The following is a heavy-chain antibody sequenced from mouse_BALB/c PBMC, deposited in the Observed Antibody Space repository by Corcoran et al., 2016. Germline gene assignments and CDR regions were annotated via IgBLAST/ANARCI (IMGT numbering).Heavy chain of an antibody. CDR1: GYTFTDYN. Sequence: EVQLQQSGPELVKPGASVKISCKASGYTFTDYNMHWVKQSHGKSLEWIGYIYPYNGGTGYNQKFKSKATLTVDNSSSTAYMELRSLTSEDSAVYYCARRRYDEYYYAMDYWGQGTSVTVSS. CDR3: ARRRYDEYYYAMDY. V-gene: IGHV1S29*02. J-gene: IGHJ4*01. D-gene: IGHD2-14*01. CDR2: IYPYNGGT.